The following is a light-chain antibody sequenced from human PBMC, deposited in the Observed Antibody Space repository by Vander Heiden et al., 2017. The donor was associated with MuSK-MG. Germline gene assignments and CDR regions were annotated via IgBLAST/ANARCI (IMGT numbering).Light chain of an antibody. CDR3: CSYTGRDGV. Sequence: QSALTQPASVSGSPGQSITISCTGTSSDVGSYNLVSWYQHHPGKAPKLMIYEVSKRPSGVSNCFSGSKSATTASLTISGLQAEDDSYYYSCSYTGRDGVFGGGTKLTVL. CDR2: EVS. V-gene: IGLV2-23*02. J-gene: IGLJ2*01. CDR1: SSDVGSYNL.